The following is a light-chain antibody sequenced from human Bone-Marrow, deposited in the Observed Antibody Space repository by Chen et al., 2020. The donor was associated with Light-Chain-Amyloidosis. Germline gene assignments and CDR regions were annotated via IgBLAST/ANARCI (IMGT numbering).Light chain of an antibody. J-gene: IGLJ3*02. Sequence: FLLTQPHSVSESPGKTVIISCTRSSGSIATNYVQWYQQRPGRSPTTVIYEDDQRPSGFPDRFSGSIDSSSNSAALTIAGLKTEDEADYYCQTYQGSSQGVFGGGTKLTVL. CDR2: EDD. CDR3: QTYQGSSQGV. V-gene: IGLV6-57*01. CDR1: SGSIATNY.